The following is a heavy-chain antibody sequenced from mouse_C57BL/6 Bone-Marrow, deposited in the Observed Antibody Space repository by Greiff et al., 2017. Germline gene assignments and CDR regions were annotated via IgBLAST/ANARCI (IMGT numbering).Heavy chain of an antibody. V-gene: IGHV1-59*01. D-gene: IGHD3-1*01. Sequence: VQLQQPGAELVRPGTSVKLSCKASGYTFTSYWMHWVKQRPGQGLEWIGVIDPSDSYTNYNQKFKGKATLTVDTSSSTAYMQLCSLTSEDSAVYYCARGAYAMDYWGQGTSVTVSS. J-gene: IGHJ4*01. CDR2: IDPSDSYT. CDR3: ARGAYAMDY. CDR1: GYTFTSYW.